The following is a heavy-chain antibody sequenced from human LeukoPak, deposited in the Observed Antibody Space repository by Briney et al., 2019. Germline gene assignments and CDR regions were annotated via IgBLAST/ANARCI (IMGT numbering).Heavy chain of an antibody. CDR3: AKSWDWLLSLLDY. D-gene: IGHD3/OR15-3a*01. V-gene: IGHV3-23*01. CDR2: ISGSGGST. J-gene: IGHJ4*02. CDR1: GFTLSSYA. Sequence: PGGSLRLSCAASGFTLSSYAMSWVRQAPGKGLEWVSAISGSGGSTYYADSVKGRFTISRDNSKNTLYLQMNSLRAEDTAVYYCAKSWDWLLSLLDYWGQGTLVTVSS.